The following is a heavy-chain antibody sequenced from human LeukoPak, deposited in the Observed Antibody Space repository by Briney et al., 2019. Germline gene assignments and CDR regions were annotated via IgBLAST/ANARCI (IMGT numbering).Heavy chain of an antibody. D-gene: IGHD3-22*01. CDR1: GGSISSYY. Sequence: PSETLSLTCTVSGGSISSYYWSWIRQPPGKGLEWIGYIYYSGSTNYNPSLKSRVTISVDTSKNQFSLKLSSVTVADTAVYYCARENYYDSSGSIDAFDIWGQGTMVTVSS. V-gene: IGHV4-59*01. J-gene: IGHJ3*02. CDR2: IYYSGST. CDR3: ARENYYDSSGSIDAFDI.